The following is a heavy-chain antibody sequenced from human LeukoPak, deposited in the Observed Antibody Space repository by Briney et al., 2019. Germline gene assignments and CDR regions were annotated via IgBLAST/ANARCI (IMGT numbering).Heavy chain of an antibody. CDR1: GGSISSSSYY. J-gene: IGHJ5*02. CDR3: ARVDFYGAYAGPRNWFDP. Sequence: SETLSLTCTVSGGSISSSSYYWGWIRQPPGKGLEWIGSIYYSGSTYYNPSLKSRVTISVDTSKNQFSLKLSSVTAADTAVYYCARVDFYGAYAGPRNWFDPWGQGTLVTVSS. D-gene: IGHD3-3*01. V-gene: IGHV4-39*01. CDR2: IYYSGST.